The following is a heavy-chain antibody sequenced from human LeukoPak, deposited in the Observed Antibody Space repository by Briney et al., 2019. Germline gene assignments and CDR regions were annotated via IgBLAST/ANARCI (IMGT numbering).Heavy chain of an antibody. V-gene: IGHV1-2*02. J-gene: IGHJ4*02. Sequence: ASVKVSCKASGYTFTGYYMHWVRQAPGQGLEWMGWINPNSGGTNYAQKFQGRVTMTRDTSISTAYMDLNWLRSDDTAVYYCTRGVVIAGFDYWGQGTLVTVSS. CDR2: INPNSGGT. D-gene: IGHD2-2*01. CDR3: TRGVVIAGFDY. CDR1: GYTFTGYY.